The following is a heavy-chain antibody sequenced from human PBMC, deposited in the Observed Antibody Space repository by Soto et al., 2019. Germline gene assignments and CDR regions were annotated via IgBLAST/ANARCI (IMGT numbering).Heavy chain of an antibody. D-gene: IGHD2-15*01. CDR2: ISSDGSNK. CDR1: GFTFSSYA. Sequence: QVQLVESGGGVVQPGRSLRLSCAASGFTFSSYAMHWVRQAPGKGLEWVAVISSDGSNKYYADSVKGRFTISRDNSKNTLYLQMNSLRAEDAAVYYCARDRLDIVVVVAAYYYYGMDVWGQGTTVTVSS. J-gene: IGHJ6*02. V-gene: IGHV3-30-3*01. CDR3: ARDRLDIVVVVAAYYYYGMDV.